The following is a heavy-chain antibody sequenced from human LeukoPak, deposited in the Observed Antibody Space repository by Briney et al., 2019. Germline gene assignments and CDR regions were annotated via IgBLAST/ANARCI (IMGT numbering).Heavy chain of an antibody. CDR2: ISYDGSNK. J-gene: IGHJ4*02. Sequence: GGSLRLSCAASGFTFSSYGMHWVRQAPGKGLEWVAVISYDGSNKNYADSVKGRFTISRDNSKNTLYLQMNSLRAEDTAVYYCAKDLSSSTSCLDYWGQGTLVTVSS. V-gene: IGHV3-30*18. CDR3: AKDLSSSTSCLDY. CDR1: GFTFSSYG. D-gene: IGHD2-2*01.